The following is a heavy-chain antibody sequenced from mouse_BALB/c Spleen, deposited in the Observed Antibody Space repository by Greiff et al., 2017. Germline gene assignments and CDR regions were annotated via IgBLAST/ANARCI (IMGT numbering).Heavy chain of an antibody. Sequence: EVKLVESGGGLVKPGGSLKLSCAASGFTFSDYYMYWVRQTPEKRLEWVATISDGGSYTYYPDSVKGRFTISRDNAKNNLYLQMSSLKSEDTAMYYCARSYDGYEGFAYWGQGTLVTVSA. CDR2: ISDGGSYT. CDR3: ARSYDGYEGFAY. CDR1: GFTFSDYY. V-gene: IGHV5-4*02. J-gene: IGHJ3*01. D-gene: IGHD2-3*01.